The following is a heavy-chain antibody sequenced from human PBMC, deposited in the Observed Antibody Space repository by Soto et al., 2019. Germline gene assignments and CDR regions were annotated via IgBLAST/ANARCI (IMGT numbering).Heavy chain of an antibody. J-gene: IGHJ4*02. CDR2: IYGGGNGP. Sequence: EVQVLESGGGLVQPGGSLRLSCAATGFTFSDFAMSWVRQAPGKGLEWVSRIYGGGNGPHYADSVKGRVTNSRDNSKNTLYLQMNSLRDEDPAVYYCAKMEGMDPWAYSFDYWGQGTLVTVSS. CDR1: GFTFSDFA. CDR3: AKMEGMDPWAYSFDY. D-gene: IGHD2-2*03. V-gene: IGHV3-23*01.